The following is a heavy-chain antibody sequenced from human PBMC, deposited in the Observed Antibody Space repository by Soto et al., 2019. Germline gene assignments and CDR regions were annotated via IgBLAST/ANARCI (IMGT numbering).Heavy chain of an antibody. CDR2: ISSSSSYI. V-gene: IGHV3-21*01. CDR3: ARGPIAWLLRGSESYYSQEGAFDI. CDR1: GFTFSSYS. Sequence: GGSLRLSCAASGFTFSSYSMNWVRQAPGKGLEWVSSISSSSSYIYYADSVKGRFTISRDNAKNSLYLQMNSLRAEDTAVYYCARGPIAWLLRGSESYYSQEGAFDIWGQGTMVTVSS. J-gene: IGHJ3*02. D-gene: IGHD3-10*01.